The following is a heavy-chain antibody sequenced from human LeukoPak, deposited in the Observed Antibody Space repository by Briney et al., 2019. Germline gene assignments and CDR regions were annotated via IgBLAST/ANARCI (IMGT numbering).Heavy chain of an antibody. V-gene: IGHV3-7*03. CDR2: IKEDGSEK. CDR1: GFSFSGYW. J-gene: IGHJ4*02. Sequence: PGGSLRLSCAASGFSFSGYWMTWVRQAPGKGLEWVANIKEDGSEKYYADFVKGRFTISRDNAKNSLDLQMNSLRAEDTAVYYCARAVDGYWGQGTLVTVSS. D-gene: IGHD6-19*01. CDR3: ARAVDGY.